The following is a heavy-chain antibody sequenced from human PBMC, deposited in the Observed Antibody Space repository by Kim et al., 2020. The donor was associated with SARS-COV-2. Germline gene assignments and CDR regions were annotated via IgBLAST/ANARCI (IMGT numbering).Heavy chain of an antibody. CDR3: AKDIFGYCSSTSCYYGMEV. J-gene: IGHJ6*02. D-gene: IGHD2-2*03. V-gene: IGHV3-9*01. CDR2: ISWNSGSI. CDR1: GFTFDDYA. Sequence: GGSLRLSCAASGFTFDDYAMHWVRQAPGKGLEWVSGISWNSGSIGYADSVKGRFTISRDNAKNSLYLQMNSLRAEDTALYYCAKDIFGYCSSTSCYYGMEVCGPGTTVTVSS.